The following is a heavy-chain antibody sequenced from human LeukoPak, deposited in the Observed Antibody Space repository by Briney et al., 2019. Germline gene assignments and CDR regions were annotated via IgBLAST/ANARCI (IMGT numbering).Heavy chain of an antibody. V-gene: IGHV4-59*12. D-gene: IGHD6-6*01. CDR3: ARGSGSSFPYYYYYGMDV. CDR1: GGSISSYY. J-gene: IGHJ6*02. Sequence: SETLSLTCTVSGGSISSYYWSWIRQPPGKGLEWIGYIYYSGSTNYNPSLKSRVTISVDTSKNQFSLKLSSVTAADTAVYYCARGSGSSFPYYYYYGMDVWGQGTTVTVSS. CDR2: IYYSGST.